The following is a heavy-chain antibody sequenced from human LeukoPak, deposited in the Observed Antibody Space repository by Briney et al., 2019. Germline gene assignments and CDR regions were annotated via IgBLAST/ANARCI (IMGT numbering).Heavy chain of an antibody. CDR3: ARVFTLGSSHGDF. CDR2: INPKSGNT. CDR1: GYTFTDYY. V-gene: IGHV1-18*04. J-gene: IGHJ4*02. D-gene: IGHD6-13*01. Sequence: ASVKVSCKASGYTFTDYYMHWVRQAPGQGLEWMGWINPKSGNTNYAQKLQGRVTMTTDTSTSTAYMELRSLRSDDTAVYYCARVFTLGSSHGDFWGQGTLVTVSS.